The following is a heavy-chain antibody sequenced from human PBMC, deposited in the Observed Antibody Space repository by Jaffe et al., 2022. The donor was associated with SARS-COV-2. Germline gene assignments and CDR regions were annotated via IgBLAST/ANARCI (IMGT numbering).Heavy chain of an antibody. D-gene: IGHD2-15*01. Sequence: QVQLQQWGAGLLKPSETLSLTCAVYGGSFSGYYWSWIRQPPGKGLEWIGEINHSGRINYNPSLKSRVTISVDTSKNQFSLKLSSVTAADTAVYFCARVRGGRGDAVVVSATPPPPEPLSFDSWGQGTLVTVSS. J-gene: IGHJ4*02. CDR1: GGSFSGYY. V-gene: IGHV4-34*02. CDR3: ARVRGGRGDAVVVSATPPPPEPLSFDS. CDR2: INHSGRI.